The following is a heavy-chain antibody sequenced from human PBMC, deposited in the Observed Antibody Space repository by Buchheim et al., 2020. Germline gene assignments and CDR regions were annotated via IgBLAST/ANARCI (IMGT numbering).Heavy chain of an antibody. J-gene: IGHJ2*01. V-gene: IGHV3-48*02. CDR2: ISSSSSTI. CDR1: GFTFSSYS. D-gene: IGHD6-6*01. CDR3: ARDLRAARPDWYFDL. Sequence: EVQLVESGGGLVQPGGSLRLSCAASGFTFSSYSMNWVRQAPGKGLEWVSYISSSSSTIYYADSVKGRFTISSDNAKNLLYLQMNSLRDEDTAVYYCARDLRAARPDWYFDLWGRGTL.